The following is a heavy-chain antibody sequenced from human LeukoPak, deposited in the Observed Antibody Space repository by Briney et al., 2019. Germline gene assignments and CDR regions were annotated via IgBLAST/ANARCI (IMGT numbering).Heavy chain of an antibody. CDR2: ISGSGGST. CDR1: GFAFSSYA. V-gene: IGHV3-23*01. CDR3: AKDQDTAMVNGLFDY. Sequence: GGSLRLSCAASGFAFSSYAMSWVRQAPGKGLEWVPAISGSGGSTYYADSVKGRFTISRNISKNTLYLQMNSLRAEDTAVYYCAKDQDTAMVNGLFDYWGQGTLVTVSS. J-gene: IGHJ4*02. D-gene: IGHD5-18*01.